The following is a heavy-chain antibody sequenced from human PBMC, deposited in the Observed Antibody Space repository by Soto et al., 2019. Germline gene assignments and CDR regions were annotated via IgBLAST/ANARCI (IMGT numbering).Heavy chain of an antibody. CDR2: INPNSGGT. V-gene: IGHV1-2*04. D-gene: IGHD2-2*03. CDR1: GYTFTGYY. CDR3: ARDPGLGYCSSTSCPGRWFDP. Sequence: ASVKVSCKASGYTFTGYYMHWVRQAPGQGLERMGWINPNSGGTNYAQKFQGWVTMTRDTSISTAYMELSRLRSDDTAVYYCARDPGLGYCSSTSCPGRWFDPWGQGTLVTVSS. J-gene: IGHJ5*02.